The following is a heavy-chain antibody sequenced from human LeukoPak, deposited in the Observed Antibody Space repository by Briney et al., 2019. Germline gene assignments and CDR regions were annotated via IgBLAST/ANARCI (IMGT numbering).Heavy chain of an antibody. Sequence: PSETLSLTCTVSGYSISSGYYWGWIRRPTGKGLEWIGSIYHSGSTYYNPSLKSRVTISVDTSKNQFSLKLSSVTAADTAVYYCARDLFISEDIVVVVAATQKDYWGQGTLVTVSS. J-gene: IGHJ4*02. CDR1: GYSISSGYY. CDR2: IYHSGST. D-gene: IGHD2-15*01. V-gene: IGHV4-38-2*02. CDR3: ARDLFISEDIVVVVAATQKDY.